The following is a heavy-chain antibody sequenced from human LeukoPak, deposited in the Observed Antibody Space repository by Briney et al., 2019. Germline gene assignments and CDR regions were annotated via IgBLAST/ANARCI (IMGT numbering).Heavy chain of an antibody. CDR3: ARGGPWYYDSSGYLGY. J-gene: IGHJ4*02. D-gene: IGHD3-22*01. CDR1: GGSFSGYY. Sequence: SETLSLTCAVYGGSFSGYYWSWIRQPPGKGLEWIGEINHSGSTNYNPSLKSRVTISVDTSKNQFSLKLSSVTAAGTAVYYCARGGPWYYDSSGYLGYWGQGTLVTVSS. CDR2: INHSGST. V-gene: IGHV4-34*01.